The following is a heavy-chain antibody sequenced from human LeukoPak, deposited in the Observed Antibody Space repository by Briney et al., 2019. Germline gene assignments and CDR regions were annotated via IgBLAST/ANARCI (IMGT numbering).Heavy chain of an antibody. V-gene: IGHV3-30*02. CDR1: GFTFSSYG. D-gene: IGHD5-18*01. Sequence: GGSLRLSCAASGFTFSSYGMHWVRQAPGKGLEWVAFIRYDGSNKYYADSVKGRFTISRDNAKKSLYLQMNSLRAEDTAVYYCARHLSGITGYTYGRGIDYWGQGTPVTVSS. CDR2: IRYDGSNK. CDR3: ARHLSGITGYTYGRGIDY. J-gene: IGHJ4*02.